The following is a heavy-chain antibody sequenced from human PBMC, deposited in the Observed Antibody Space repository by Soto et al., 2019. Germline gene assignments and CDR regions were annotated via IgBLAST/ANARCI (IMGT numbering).Heavy chain of an antibody. CDR2: IYHTGAA. Sequence: QLQESGSGLVKPSQTLSLTCAVSGGSIDSGGYSWNWIRQPPGKGLEWIGYIYHTGAAHYNASLEGRVSLSVDMSKNQFSLQMTSVTAADTAVYYCVRASYILPFDPWGQGIFVTVSS. V-gene: IGHV4-30-2*01. J-gene: IGHJ5*02. CDR1: GGSIDSGGYS. D-gene: IGHD2-21*01. CDR3: VRASYILPFDP.